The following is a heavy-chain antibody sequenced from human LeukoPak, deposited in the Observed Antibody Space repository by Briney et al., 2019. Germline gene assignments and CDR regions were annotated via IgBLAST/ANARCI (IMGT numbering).Heavy chain of an antibody. V-gene: IGHV1-18*04. CDR1: GYIFTSYG. CDR2: ISAYNGNT. CDR3: ARATGPYGMDV. J-gene: IGHJ6*04. D-gene: IGHD3-9*01. Sequence: AAVTVSCKASGYIFTSYGISWVRQAPAQGLEWMGWISAYNGNTNYAQKLQGRVTITADESTSTAYMELSSLRSEDTAVYYCARATGPYGMDVWGKGTTVTVSS.